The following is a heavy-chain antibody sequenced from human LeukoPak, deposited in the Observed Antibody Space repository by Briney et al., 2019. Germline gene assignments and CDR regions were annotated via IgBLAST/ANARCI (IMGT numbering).Heavy chain of an antibody. CDR3: SRWVGVWSTRNNWLHP. V-gene: IGHV1-2*02. J-gene: IGHJ5*02. Sequence: SVKVSCKASGYTFTGYYIHWVGQARRPGLEWMEWINPHSGSINYEQNLPGRVTVTSDTSTSTDYMDLSGLSVDDRAVYYFSRWVGVWSTRNNWLHPWGQKTLVTVSS. D-gene: IGHD2-2*01. CDR1: GYTFTGYY. CDR2: INPHSGSI.